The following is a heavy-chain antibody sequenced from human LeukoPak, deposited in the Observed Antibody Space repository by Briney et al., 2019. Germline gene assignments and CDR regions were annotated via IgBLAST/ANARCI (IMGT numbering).Heavy chain of an antibody. J-gene: IGHJ6*02. CDR1: GFTFSSYA. CDR2: ISGSGGST. Sequence: GGSLRLSCAASGFTFSSYAMSWVRQAPGKGLEWVSAISGSGGSTYYADSVKGRFTISRDYSKNTLYLQMNSLRAEDTAVYYCARRGYGESQAYYDYGMGVSGQGPTVTVS. CDR3: ARRGYGESQAYYDYGMGV. D-gene: IGHD4-17*01. V-gene: IGHV3-23*01.